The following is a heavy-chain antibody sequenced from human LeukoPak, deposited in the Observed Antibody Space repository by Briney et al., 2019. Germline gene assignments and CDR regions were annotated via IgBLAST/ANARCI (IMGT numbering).Heavy chain of an antibody. CDR2: MNPNSGNT. D-gene: IGHD6-6*01. V-gene: IGHV1-8*02. Sequence: ASVKVSCKASGYTFTSYDINWVRQATGQGLEWMGWMNPNSGNTGYAQKFQGRVTMTEDTSTDTAYMELSSLRSEDTAVYYCATVGIAARPREDYWGQGTLVTVSS. CDR1: GYTFTSYD. J-gene: IGHJ4*02. CDR3: ATVGIAARPREDY.